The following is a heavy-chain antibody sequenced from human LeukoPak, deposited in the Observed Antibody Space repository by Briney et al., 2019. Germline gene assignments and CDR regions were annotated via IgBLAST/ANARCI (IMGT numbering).Heavy chain of an antibody. D-gene: IGHD1-26*01. Sequence: PSETLSLTCTVSGGSVSSYYWSWIRQPPGEGLEWIAYIHNSGSTNYNPSLKSRATIAVDTSKNQFSLKLSSVTAADTAMHYCVRDWEGFNFDIWGQGTVVTVSS. V-gene: IGHV4-59*02. CDR1: GGSVSSYY. J-gene: IGHJ3*02. CDR3: VRDWEGFNFDI. CDR2: IHNSGST.